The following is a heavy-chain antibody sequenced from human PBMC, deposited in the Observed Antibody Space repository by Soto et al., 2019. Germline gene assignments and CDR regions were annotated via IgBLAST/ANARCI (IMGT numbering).Heavy chain of an antibody. CDR3: AKGPVEWRRGHYHDY. CDR1: GFTFGSYA. CDR2: ISGSGGST. J-gene: IGHJ4*02. V-gene: IGHV3-23*01. D-gene: IGHD3-3*01. Sequence: GGSVRLSCAASGFTFGSYAMRWVRQAPGKGLEWVSAISGSGGSTYYADSVKGRFTISRENSKNTLYLQMNSLRAEDTAVYYCAKGPVEWRRGHYHDYVAQGTLVTVSS.